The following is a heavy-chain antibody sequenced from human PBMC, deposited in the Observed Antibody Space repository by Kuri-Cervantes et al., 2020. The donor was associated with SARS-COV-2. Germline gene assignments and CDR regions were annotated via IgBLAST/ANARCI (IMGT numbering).Heavy chain of an antibody. CDR2: ISGSGGST. CDR3: APSTRDNGY. Sequence: GESLKISCAASGFTFSSYAMSWVRQAPGKGLEWVSAISGSGGSTYYADSVKGRFTISRDNSKNTLYLQMNSLRAEDTAVYYCAPSTRDNGYWGQGTLVTVSS. CDR1: GFTFSSYA. V-gene: IGHV3-23*01. J-gene: IGHJ4*02. D-gene: IGHD1-14*01.